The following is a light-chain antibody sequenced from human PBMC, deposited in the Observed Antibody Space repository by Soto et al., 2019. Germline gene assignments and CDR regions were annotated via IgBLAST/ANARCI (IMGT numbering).Light chain of an antibody. Sequence: DIQLTHSPSSLSASVRDRVTIACRVSQAITSYLIWYRQKPGKIPNLLICSASNLQSGVPSRFSGSGSGTDFTLTLSSLLPADVATYYCQQYNSYPYTFGQGTRLEIK. J-gene: IGKJ5*01. CDR1: QAITSY. CDR3: QQYNSYPYT. V-gene: IGKV1-27*01. CDR2: SAS.